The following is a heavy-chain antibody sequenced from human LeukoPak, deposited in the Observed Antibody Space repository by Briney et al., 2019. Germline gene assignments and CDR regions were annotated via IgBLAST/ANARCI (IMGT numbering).Heavy chain of an antibody. CDR1: GFTFNNYA. D-gene: IGHD3-10*01. V-gene: IGHV3-23*01. CDR3: ARGNYGSGSYRYYYYMDV. Sequence: GGSLRLSCVSSGFTFNNYAMNWVRQAPGKGLEWVSSISGSGSITYYADSVKGRFTISRDTSKNTPYLQMNSLRAEDTAVYYCARGNYGSGSYRYYYYMDVWGKGTTVTISS. J-gene: IGHJ6*03. CDR2: ISGSGSIT.